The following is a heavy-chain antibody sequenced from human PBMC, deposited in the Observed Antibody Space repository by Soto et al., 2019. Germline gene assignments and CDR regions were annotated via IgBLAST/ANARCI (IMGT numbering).Heavy chain of an antibody. V-gene: IGHV3-21*01. Sequence: GGSLRLACAASGFTFRGFTMNWVRQAPGKGLEWVSTISSNSAYIYYTDALRGRFTISRDNAKNSLHLQMNSLRAEDTAVYYCTRDASRDSSARGWFDPWGPGTLVTVSS. CDR3: TRDASRDSSARGWFDP. J-gene: IGHJ5*02. CDR1: GFTFRGFT. CDR2: ISSNSAYI. D-gene: IGHD6-13*01.